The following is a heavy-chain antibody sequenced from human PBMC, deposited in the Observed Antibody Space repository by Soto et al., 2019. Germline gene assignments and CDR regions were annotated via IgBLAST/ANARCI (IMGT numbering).Heavy chain of an antibody. CDR1: GRSFSGYY. CDR3: ARMKYYDILTGYGMDV. Sequence: PSETLSLTCAVYGRSFSGYYWSWIRQPPGKGLEWIGEINHSGSTNYNPSLKSRVTISVDTSKNQFSLKLSSVTAADTAVYYCARMKYYDILTGYGMDVWGQGTTVTVSS. J-gene: IGHJ6*02. V-gene: IGHV4-34*01. D-gene: IGHD3-9*01. CDR2: INHSGST.